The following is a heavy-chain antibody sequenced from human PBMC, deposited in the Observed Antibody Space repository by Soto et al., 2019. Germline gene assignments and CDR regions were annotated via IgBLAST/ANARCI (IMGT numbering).Heavy chain of an antibody. D-gene: IGHD6-6*01. CDR2: IIPIFGTA. V-gene: IGHV1-69*13. Sequence: SVKVSCKASGGTFSSYAISWVRQAPGQGLEWMGGIIPIFGTANYAQKFQGRVTITADESTSTAYMELSSLRSEDTAVYYCARGTRGGMYSSSSGGYYFDYWGQGTLVTVSS. J-gene: IGHJ4*02. CDR3: ARGTRGGMYSSSSGGYYFDY. CDR1: GGTFSSYA.